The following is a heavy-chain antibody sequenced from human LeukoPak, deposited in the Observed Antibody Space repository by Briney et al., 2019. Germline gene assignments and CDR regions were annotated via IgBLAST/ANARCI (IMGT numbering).Heavy chain of an antibody. V-gene: IGHV3-48*02. Sequence: GGSLILSCAASGFTLSSYRMNWVRQAPGKGLEWVSNIVSSSSSIYYADSVKGRFTISRDNAKNSLYLQMNSLRDEDTAVYYCARDPSYYYGMDVWGQGTTVTVSS. CDR3: ARDPSYYYGMDV. CDR2: IVSSSSSI. CDR1: GFTLSSYR. J-gene: IGHJ6*02.